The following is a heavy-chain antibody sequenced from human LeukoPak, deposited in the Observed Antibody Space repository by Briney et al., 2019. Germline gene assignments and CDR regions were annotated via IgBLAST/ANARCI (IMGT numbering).Heavy chain of an antibody. Sequence: QPGGSLRLSCAASGFTFNTYTMNWVRQAPGKGLEWVSYISGSSGIIDYADSVRGRFTISRDNAKNSLYLQTNSLRAEDTAVYYCARDGGYPFWYFDLWGRGTLVTVSS. J-gene: IGHJ2*01. V-gene: IGHV3-48*01. D-gene: IGHD3-16*01. CDR3: ARDGGYPFWYFDL. CDR1: GFTFNTYT. CDR2: ISGSSGII.